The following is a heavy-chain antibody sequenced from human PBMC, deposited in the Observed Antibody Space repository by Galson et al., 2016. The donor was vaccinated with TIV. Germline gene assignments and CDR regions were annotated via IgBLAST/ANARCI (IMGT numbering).Heavy chain of an antibody. D-gene: IGHD3-9*01. CDR3: ARRKEIDLPDFDWAYDPRTNYYGS. CDR2: VFPGDSDT. CDR1: GYSFPSYW. J-gene: IGHJ4*02. Sequence: QSGAEVKMPGDSLKISCKGSGYSFPSYWIGWVRQKPGKGLEWMGIVFPGDSDTRFSPSFQGQVSISADKSINTAFLQWNSLKASDTAIYYCARRKEIDLPDFDWAYDPRTNYYGSWGQGTLVTVS. V-gene: IGHV5-51*01.